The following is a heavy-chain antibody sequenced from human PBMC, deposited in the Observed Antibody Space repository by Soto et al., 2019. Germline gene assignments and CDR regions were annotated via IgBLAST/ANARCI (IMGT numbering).Heavy chain of an antibody. CDR2: ISYDGSNK. Sequence: QVQLVESGGGVVQPGRSLRLSCAASGFTFSSYGMHWVRQAPGKGLEWVAVISYDGSNKYYADSVKGRFTISRDNSKNTLYLQMNSLRAEDTAVYYCAKYSSYGDYGGSNWFDPWGQGTLVTVSS. J-gene: IGHJ5*02. CDR1: GFTFSSYG. D-gene: IGHD4-17*01. V-gene: IGHV3-30*18. CDR3: AKYSSYGDYGGSNWFDP.